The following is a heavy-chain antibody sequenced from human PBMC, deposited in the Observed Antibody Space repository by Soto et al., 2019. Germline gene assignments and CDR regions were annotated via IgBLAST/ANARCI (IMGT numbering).Heavy chain of an antibody. Sequence: GGSLRLSCAASGFMFSNHGMHWVRQAPGKGLEWVAVIWADGNNRYYADSGKGRFTISRDNSKNTLYLQMNSLRAEDTAVYYCVRGDNWNDEASDYWGQGTLVTVSS. CDR3: VRGDNWNDEASDY. CDR1: GFMFSNHG. J-gene: IGHJ4*02. CDR2: IWADGNNR. D-gene: IGHD1-1*01. V-gene: IGHV3-33*01.